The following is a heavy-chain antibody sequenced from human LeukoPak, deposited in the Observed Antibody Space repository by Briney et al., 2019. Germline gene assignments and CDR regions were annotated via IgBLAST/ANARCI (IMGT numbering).Heavy chain of an antibody. J-gene: IGHJ4*02. CDR3: ARAKPKNMVRGLIMRRESRYYFDY. D-gene: IGHD3-10*01. CDR1: GFTFSSYA. Sequence: GGSLRLSCAASGFTFSSYAMSWVRKAPGKGLEWVSAISGSGGSTCYADSVKGRFTISRDNSNDTLYLQMNSLRAEDTAVYYCARAKPKNMVRGLIMRRESRYYFDYWGQGTLVTVSS. V-gene: IGHV3-23*01. CDR2: ISGSGGST.